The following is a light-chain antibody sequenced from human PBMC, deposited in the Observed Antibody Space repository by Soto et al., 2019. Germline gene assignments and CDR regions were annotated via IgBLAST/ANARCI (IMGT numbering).Light chain of an antibody. Sequence: DIQMTQTPSTLSASIGDRVTITCRASQSISTYLAWYQQKPGKAPKVLIYRVSTLERGVPSRFSGSGSGTEFTLTISSLQPDDFATYYCQHFSGYPWTFDQGTKVEVK. CDR1: QSISTY. CDR3: QHFSGYPWT. J-gene: IGKJ1*01. V-gene: IGKV1-5*03. CDR2: RVS.